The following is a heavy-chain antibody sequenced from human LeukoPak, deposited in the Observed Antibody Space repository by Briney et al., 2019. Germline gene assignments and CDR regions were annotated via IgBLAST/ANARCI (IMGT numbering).Heavy chain of an antibody. CDR1: GGSISSYY. V-gene: IGHV4-59*01. D-gene: IGHD3-22*01. CDR3: ARGDSSGYYSPAYYFDY. J-gene: IGHJ4*02. CDR2: IYYSGST. Sequence: SETLSLTCTVSGGSISSYYWSWIRQPPGKGLEWIGYIYYSGSTNYNPSLKSRVTISVDTSTNQFSLKLSSVTAADTAVYYCARGDSSGYYSPAYYFDYWGQGTLVTVSS.